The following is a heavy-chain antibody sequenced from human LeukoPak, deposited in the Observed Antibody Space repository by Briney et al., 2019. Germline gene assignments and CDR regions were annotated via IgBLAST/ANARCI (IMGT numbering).Heavy chain of an antibody. CDR2: INHSGST. CDR1: GGSFGGYY. Sequence: PSKTLSLTCADNGGSFGGYYWSWIRKPPGKGLEWIGEINHSGSTYYNPSLKSRVTISVDTSKNQFSLKLSSVTAADTAVYYCARDRGISSSWYAGDAFDIWGQGTMVTVSS. D-gene: IGHD6-13*01. J-gene: IGHJ3*02. V-gene: IGHV4-34*01. CDR3: ARDRGISSSWYAGDAFDI.